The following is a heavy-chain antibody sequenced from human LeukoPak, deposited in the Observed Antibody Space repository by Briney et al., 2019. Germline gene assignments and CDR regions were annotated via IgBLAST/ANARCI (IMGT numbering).Heavy chain of an antibody. V-gene: IGHV4-39*07. J-gene: IGHJ5*02. Sequence: SETLSLTCTVSGGSLSSSSCYWGWIRQPPGKGLEWLGSIYYSGSTYYNPSLKSRVTKSVDTSKNQFSLKLSSVTAADTAVYYCARETRRSTSSISYWAENWFDPWGQGTLVTVSS. CDR3: ARETRRSTSSISYWAENWFDP. CDR1: GGSLSSSSCY. D-gene: IGHD2-2*01. CDR2: IYYSGST.